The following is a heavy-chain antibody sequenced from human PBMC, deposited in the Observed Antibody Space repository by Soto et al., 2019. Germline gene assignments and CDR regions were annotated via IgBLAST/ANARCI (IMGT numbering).Heavy chain of an antibody. CDR1: GFTFSTNC. V-gene: IGHV3-23*01. D-gene: IGHD3-10*01. CDR3: AREMWGLRGSIGNAFDI. Sequence: EVQLLDSGGGLVQPGGSLRLSCAASGFTFSTNCMSWVRQAPGKGLEWVSGISDDGGATHYADSVKGRFIISRDNSKNTIYLQMNSLRAEDTAVYYCAREMWGLRGSIGNAFDIWGQGTMVTVSS. CDR2: ISDDGGAT. J-gene: IGHJ3*02.